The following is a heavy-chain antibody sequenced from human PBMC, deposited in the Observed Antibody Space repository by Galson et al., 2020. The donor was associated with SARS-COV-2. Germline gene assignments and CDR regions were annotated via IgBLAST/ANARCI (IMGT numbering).Heavy chain of an antibody. CDR3: ARDPAPLYGDNYYYGMDV. CDR1: GGSMSSYY. CDR2: ISYSGSA. V-gene: IGHV4-59*01. D-gene: IGHD4-17*01. J-gene: IGHJ6*02. Sequence: ETSETLSLTCTVSGGSMSSYYWSWIRQPPGKGLEWIGYISYSGSANYNPSLRSRVTISVDLSKNQFSLKVTSVTAADTAVYYCARDPAPLYGDNYYYGMDVWGRGTTVTVSS.